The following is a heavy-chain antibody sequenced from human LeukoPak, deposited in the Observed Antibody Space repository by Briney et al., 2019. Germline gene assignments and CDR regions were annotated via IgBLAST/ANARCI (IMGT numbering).Heavy chain of an antibody. CDR2: INPNSGGT. CDR3: ARDLGDCSSTSCDTDP. J-gene: IGHJ5*02. Sequence: ASVKVSCKASGYTFTGYYMHWVRQAPGQGLEWMGRINPNSGGTNYAQKYQGRVTMTRDTSISTAYMELSRLRSDDTAVYYCARDLGDCSSTSCDTDPWGQGTLVTVSS. CDR1: GYTFTGYY. D-gene: IGHD2-2*01. V-gene: IGHV1-2*06.